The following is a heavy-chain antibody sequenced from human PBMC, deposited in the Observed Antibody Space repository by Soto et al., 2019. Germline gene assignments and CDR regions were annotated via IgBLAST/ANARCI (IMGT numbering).Heavy chain of an antibody. CDR2: IYYTGSI. Sequence: SEPQSLTCSVADDTFSSHYGSWIRQPPGKGLEWIGYIYYTGSIIYNPSLKSRVTMSADMPKKQFSLQLSSVTTADTAIYYCARTTTLENYLDYWGRGTLVTVSS. V-gene: IGHV4-59*11. CDR1: DDTFSSHY. J-gene: IGHJ4*02. D-gene: IGHD2-15*01. CDR3: ARTTTLENYLDY.